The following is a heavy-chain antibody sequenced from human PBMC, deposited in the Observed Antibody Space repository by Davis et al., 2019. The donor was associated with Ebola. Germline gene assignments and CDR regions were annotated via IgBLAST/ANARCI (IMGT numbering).Heavy chain of an antibody. CDR3: AKDGYSYGYGRGGVDY. Sequence: GESLKISCAASGFTFSSYALSWVRPAPGEGPEWGSAISGSGGSTYYADSVKGRFTISRDNSKNTLYLQMNSLRAEDTAVYYCAKDGYSYGYGRGGVDYWGQGTLVTVSS. CDR1: GFTFSSYA. V-gene: IGHV3-23*01. J-gene: IGHJ4*02. CDR2: ISGSGGST. D-gene: IGHD5-18*01.